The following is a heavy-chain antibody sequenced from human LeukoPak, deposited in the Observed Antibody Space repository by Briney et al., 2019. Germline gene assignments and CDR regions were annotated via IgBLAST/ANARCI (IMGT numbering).Heavy chain of an antibody. Sequence: SETLSLTCTVSGSMYNYYWSWIRQPPGKGLEWIGYIHYNGITNYNPSLKTRVTISLDTSKNQVSLNLNSVTAADTAVYYCARHISSGGTYAHFDYRGQGTLVTVSS. CDR1: GSMYNYY. D-gene: IGHD1-26*01. J-gene: IGHJ4*02. CDR3: ARHISSGGTYAHFDY. V-gene: IGHV4-59*08. CDR2: IHYNGIT.